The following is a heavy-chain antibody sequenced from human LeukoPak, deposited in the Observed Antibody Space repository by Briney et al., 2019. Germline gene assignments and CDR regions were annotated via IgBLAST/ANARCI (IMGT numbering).Heavy chain of an antibody. Sequence: SETLSLTCIVSGDSIRSYYWNWIRQAPGKALEWIGHIHNNGDIAYNFSLKSRVTISMDTSKNQFSLKLSSVTAADTAVYYCGRWGYFDSGNYFVVDYWGQGTLVTVSS. V-gene: IGHV4-59*01. CDR2: IHNNGDI. D-gene: IGHD3-22*01. CDR3: GRWGYFDSGNYFVVDY. CDR1: GDSIRSYY. J-gene: IGHJ4*02.